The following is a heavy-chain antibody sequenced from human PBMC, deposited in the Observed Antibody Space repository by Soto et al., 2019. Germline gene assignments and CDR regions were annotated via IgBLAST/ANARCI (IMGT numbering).Heavy chain of an antibody. Sequence: GGFLRLSCAASGFTFSSYWMHWVRQAPGKGLVWVSRINSDGSSTSYADSVKGRFTISRDNAKNTLYLQMNSLRAEDTAVYYCASGPLTIFGVVIGPLDYWGQGTLVPVSS. D-gene: IGHD3-3*01. CDR3: ASGPLTIFGVVIGPLDY. CDR1: GFTFSSYW. V-gene: IGHV3-74*01. J-gene: IGHJ4*02. CDR2: INSDGSST.